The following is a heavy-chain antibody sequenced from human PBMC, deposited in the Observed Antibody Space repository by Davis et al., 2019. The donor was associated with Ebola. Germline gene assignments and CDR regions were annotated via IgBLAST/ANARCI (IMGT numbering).Heavy chain of an antibody. CDR3: ARLPDRSGYQYFFDY. CDR1: GYSFTSYW. Sequence: GESLKISCTGSGYSFTSYWIGWVRQLPGKGLEWMGVIYPDDSDTRYSPSFQGQVTISADKSISTAYLQWSSLKASDTAMYYCARLPDRSGYQYFFDYWGQGTLVTVSS. CDR2: IYPDDSDT. V-gene: IGHV5-51*01. J-gene: IGHJ4*02. D-gene: IGHD3-22*01.